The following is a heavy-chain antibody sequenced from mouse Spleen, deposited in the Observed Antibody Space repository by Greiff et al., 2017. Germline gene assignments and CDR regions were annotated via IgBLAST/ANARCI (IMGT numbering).Heavy chain of an antibody. CDR2: INPSSGYT. J-gene: IGHJ3*01. V-gene: IGHV1-4*01. CDR3: AREGTSERGQFAY. D-gene: IGHD3-3*01. Sequence: VQLQQSGAELARPGASVKMSCKASGYTFTSYTMHWVKQRPGQGLEWIGYINPSSGYTNYNQKFKDKATLTADKSSSTAYMQLSSLTSEDSAVYYCAREGTSERGQFAYWGQGTLVTVSA. CDR1: GYTFTSYT.